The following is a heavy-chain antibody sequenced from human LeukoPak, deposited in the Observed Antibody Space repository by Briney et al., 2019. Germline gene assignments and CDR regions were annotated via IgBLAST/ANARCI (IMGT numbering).Heavy chain of an antibody. Sequence: MSSETLSLTCTVSGGSISNYYWSWIRQPPGKGLEWIGYIYYSGSTNYNPSLKSRVTISVDTSKNQFSLKLSSVTAADTAVYYCARGPLAVAGLWGQGTLVTVSS. D-gene: IGHD6-19*01. CDR3: ARGPLAVAGL. J-gene: IGHJ4*02. CDR1: GGSISNYY. V-gene: IGHV4-59*08. CDR2: IYYSGST.